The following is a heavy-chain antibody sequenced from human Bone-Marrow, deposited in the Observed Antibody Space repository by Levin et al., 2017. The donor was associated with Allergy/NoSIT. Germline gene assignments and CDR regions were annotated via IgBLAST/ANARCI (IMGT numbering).Heavy chain of an antibody. J-gene: IGHJ4*02. D-gene: IGHD3-9*01. CDR3: VKTGRWCVDY. V-gene: IGHV4-4*02. Sequence: SETLSLTCAVSGASFRSGNWWSWIRQPPGKGLEWIGEISGSGPTNYNPSLKSRVLITLDRSTNHFSLNLNSVTAADTAVYYCVKTGRWCVDYWGRGVLVTVSS. CDR2: ISGSGPT. CDR1: GASFRSGNW.